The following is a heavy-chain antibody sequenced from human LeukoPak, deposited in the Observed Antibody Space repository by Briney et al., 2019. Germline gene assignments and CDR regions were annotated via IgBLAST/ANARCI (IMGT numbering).Heavy chain of an antibody. CDR3: AKEGRKTGNTYGYEYDC. J-gene: IGHJ4*02. CDR2: VSSSGGST. D-gene: IGHD5-18*01. Sequence: PGGSLRLSCAAPGFTFSSYAMSWVRQAPGKGLEWVSAVSSSGGSTNYADYVEGQFTISRDNSKNTVYLHMNNLRAEDTAVYYCAKEGRKTGNTYGYEYDCWGQGTLVTVSS. V-gene: IGHV3-23*01. CDR1: GFTFSSYA.